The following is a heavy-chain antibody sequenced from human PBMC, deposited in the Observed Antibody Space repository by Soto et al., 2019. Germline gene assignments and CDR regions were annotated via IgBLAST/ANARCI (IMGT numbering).Heavy chain of an antibody. D-gene: IGHD4-4*01. CDR3: ARASILTTLTPLDY. V-gene: IGHV3-33*01. CDR2: IWYDGSNK. Sequence: QVQLVESGGGVVQPGRSLRLSCAASGFTFSSYGMHWVRQAPGKGLEWVAVIWYDGSNKYYADSVKGRFTISRDNSKNKLYLQMNSLRAEDTAVYYCARASILTTLTPLDYWGQGTLVTVSS. CDR1: GFTFSSYG. J-gene: IGHJ4*02.